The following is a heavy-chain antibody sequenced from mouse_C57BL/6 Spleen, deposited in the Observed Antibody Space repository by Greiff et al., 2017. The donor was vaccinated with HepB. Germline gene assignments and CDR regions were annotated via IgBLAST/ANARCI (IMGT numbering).Heavy chain of an antibody. V-gene: IGHV5-17*01. J-gene: IGHJ2*01. CDR1: GFTFSDYG. CDR3: ATSTGTGGYYFDY. D-gene: IGHD4-1*02. Sequence: EVHLVESGGGLVKPGGSLKLSCAASGFTFSDYGMHWVRQAPEKGLEWVAYISSGSSTIYYADTVKGRFTISRDNAKNTLFLQMTSLRSEDTAMYYCATSTGTGGYYFDYWGQGTTLTVSS. CDR2: ISSGSSTI.